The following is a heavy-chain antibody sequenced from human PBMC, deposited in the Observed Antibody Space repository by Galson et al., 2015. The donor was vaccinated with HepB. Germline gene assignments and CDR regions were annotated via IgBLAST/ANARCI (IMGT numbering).Heavy chain of an antibody. D-gene: IGHD2-2*01. J-gene: IGHJ5*02. CDR1: GFTFSSYW. CDR2: INGDGSST. V-gene: IGHV3-74*01. CDR3: AREGGPAAPGGTGRNWFDP. Sequence: SLRLSCAASGFTFSSYWMHWVRQAPGKGLVWVSRINGDGSSTSYADSVKGRFTISRDNAKNTLYLQMNSLRAEDTAVYYCAREGGPAAPGGTGRNWFDPWGQGTLVTVSS.